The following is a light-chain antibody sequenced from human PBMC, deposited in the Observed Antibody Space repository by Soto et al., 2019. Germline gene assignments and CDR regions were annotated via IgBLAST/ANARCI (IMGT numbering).Light chain of an antibody. CDR1: SSDVGGYDY. CDR2: DVT. Sequence: QSVLTQPPSVSGSPGQSVTISCTGTSSDVGGYDYVSWYQQHPGKAPKLLIYDVTKRPSGVPDRFSGSKSATSASLAITGLQAEDEAIYYRQSYDNTMSGPIYVFGTGTKVTVL. V-gene: IGLV2-11*01. J-gene: IGLJ1*01. CDR3: QSYDNTMSGPIYV.